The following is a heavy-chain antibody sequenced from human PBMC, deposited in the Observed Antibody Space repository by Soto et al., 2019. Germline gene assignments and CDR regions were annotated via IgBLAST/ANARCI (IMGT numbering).Heavy chain of an antibody. D-gene: IGHD2-2*01. CDR3: ARDPGRYCSSTSCQYYFDY. CDR1: GFTFSSYG. Sequence: QVQLVESGGGVVQPGRSLRLSCAASGFTFSSYGMHWVRQAPGKGLEWVAVIWYDGSNKYYADSVKGRFTISRDNSKNTLYLQMNSLRAEDTAVYYWARDPGRYCSSTSCQYYFDYWGQGTLVTVSS. J-gene: IGHJ4*02. CDR2: IWYDGSNK. V-gene: IGHV3-33*01.